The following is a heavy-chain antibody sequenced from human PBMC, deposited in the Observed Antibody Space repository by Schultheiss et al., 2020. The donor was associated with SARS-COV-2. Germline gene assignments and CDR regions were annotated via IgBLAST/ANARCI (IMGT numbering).Heavy chain of an antibody. Sequence: ASVKVSCEASGYTFTDYHIQWVRQAPGQGLEWMGRVNPNSGGTNYAQKFQGRVTMTRDTSISTAYMELSRLRSDDTAVYYCSRGDGSSWYYGAFDIWGQGTTVTVSS. CDR3: SRGDGSSWYYGAFDI. CDR1: GYTFTDYH. CDR2: VNPNSGGT. D-gene: IGHD6-13*01. V-gene: IGHV1-2*06. J-gene: IGHJ3*02.